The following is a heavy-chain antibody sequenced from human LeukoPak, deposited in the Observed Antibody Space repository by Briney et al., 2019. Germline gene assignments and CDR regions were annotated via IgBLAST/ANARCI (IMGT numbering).Heavy chain of an antibody. CDR3: ARDGDGYSPGAFDI. CDR1: GYTFTGYY. CDR2: INPNSGGT. Sequence: ASVKVSCKSSGYTFTGYYMHWVRQAPGQGLEWMGWINPNSGGTNYAQKFQGRVTMTRHTSISTAYMELRRLRPDDTAVYYCARDGDGYSPGAFDIWGQGTMVTVSS. D-gene: IGHD5-24*01. V-gene: IGHV1-2*02. J-gene: IGHJ3*02.